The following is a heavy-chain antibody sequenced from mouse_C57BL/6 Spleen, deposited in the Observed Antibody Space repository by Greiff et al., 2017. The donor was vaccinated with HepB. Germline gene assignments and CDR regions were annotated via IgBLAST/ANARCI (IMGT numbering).Heavy chain of an antibody. V-gene: IGHV1-42*01. CDR2: INPSTGGT. J-gene: IGHJ3*01. CDR1: GYSFTGYY. Sequence: VQLKQSGPELVKPGASVKISCKASGYSFTGYYMNWVKQSPEKSLEWIGEINPSTGGTTYNQKFKAKATLTVDKSSSTAYMQLKSLTSEDSAVYYCARSKALRSSFAYWGQGTLVTVSA. CDR3: ARSKALRSSFAY. D-gene: IGHD1-1*01.